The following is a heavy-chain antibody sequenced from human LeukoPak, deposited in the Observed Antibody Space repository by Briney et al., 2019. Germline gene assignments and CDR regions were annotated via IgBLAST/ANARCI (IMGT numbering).Heavy chain of an antibody. D-gene: IGHD6-13*01. V-gene: IGHV3-21*01. CDR2: ISSSSSYI. J-gene: IGHJ4*02. CDR1: GFTFSSYA. Sequence: PGGSLRLSCAASGFTFSSYAMSWVRQAPGKGLEWVSSISSSSSYIYYADSVKGRFTISRDNAKNSLYLQMNSLRAEDTAVYYCARSVDIAAAGNYWGQGTLVTVSS. CDR3: ARSVDIAAAGNY.